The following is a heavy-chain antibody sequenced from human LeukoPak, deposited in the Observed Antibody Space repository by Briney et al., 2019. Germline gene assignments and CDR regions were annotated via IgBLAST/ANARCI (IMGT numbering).Heavy chain of an antibody. J-gene: IGHJ4*02. V-gene: IGHV3-7*01. CDR1: GFTFSRYW. Sequence: GGSLRLSCAASGFTFSRYWMRWVRQASGKGLEGVANIKNDGSEEYYVDSVKGRLTISRDNARNSLFLQMNSLTVEDTAVYYCARAIRGSAVDTGDRWGQGTLVTVSS. D-gene: IGHD3-10*01. CDR2: IKNDGSEE. CDR3: ARAIRGSAVDTGDR.